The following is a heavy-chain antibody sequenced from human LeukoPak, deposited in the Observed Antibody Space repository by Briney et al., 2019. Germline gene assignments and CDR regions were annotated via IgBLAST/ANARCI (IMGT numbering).Heavy chain of an antibody. CDR1: GFTFSSYS. J-gene: IGHJ4*02. CDR3: TRDPHALDF. V-gene: IGHV3-48*02. CDR2: ITSSSGTI. Sequence: HPGGSLRLSCAASGFTFSSYSMNWVRQAPGKGLEWVSYITSSSGTIHYADSVKGRFSISRDNAKNSLYLQMNSLSDEDTAVYYCTRDPHALDFWGQGTLVTVSS.